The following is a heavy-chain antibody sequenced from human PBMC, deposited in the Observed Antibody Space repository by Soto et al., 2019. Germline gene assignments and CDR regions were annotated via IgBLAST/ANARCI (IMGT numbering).Heavy chain of an antibody. CDR3: ARNKWLMVYATLDY. J-gene: IGHJ4*02. Sequence: QVQLQESGPGLVKPSQTLSLTCTVSGGSISSGGYYWSWIRQHPGKGLEWIGYIYYSGSTYYNPSLKGRVTQSGDTSKNPFSLKVSSVTAADKAVYYCARNKWLMVYATLDYWGQGTLVTVSS. V-gene: IGHV4-31*03. CDR2: IYYSGST. CDR1: GGSISSGGYY. D-gene: IGHD2-8*01.